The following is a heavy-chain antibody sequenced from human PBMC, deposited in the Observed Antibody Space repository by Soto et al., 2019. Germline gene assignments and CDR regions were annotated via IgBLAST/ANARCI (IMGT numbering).Heavy chain of an antibody. J-gene: IGHJ4*02. CDR3: ARDDYPYYDDSSGYHFDY. CDR2: ISDSSSTI. V-gene: IGHV3-48*01. D-gene: IGHD3-22*01. CDR1: GFTVSSHY. Sequence: PGGSLRLSCAASGFTVSSHYMTWVRQAPGRGPEWVSYISDSSSTIHYADSVKGRFTISRDNAKNSLYLQMNSLRAEDTAVYYCARDDYPYYDDSSGYHFDYWGQGALVTVSS.